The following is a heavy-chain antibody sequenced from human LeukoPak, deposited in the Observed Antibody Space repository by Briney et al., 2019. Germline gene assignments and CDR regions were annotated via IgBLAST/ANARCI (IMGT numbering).Heavy chain of an antibody. D-gene: IGHD3-22*01. CDR2: IYHSGST. Sequence: PSETLSLTCTVSGYSISSGYYWGWIRQPPGKGLEWIGSIYHSGSTYYNPSLKSRVTISVDTSKNQFSLKLSSVTAADTAVYYCARVFTTYYYDSGGYYLKGYYFDYWGQGTLVTVSS. CDR3: ARVFTTYYYDSGGYYLKGYYFDY. J-gene: IGHJ4*02. V-gene: IGHV4-38-2*02. CDR1: GYSISSGYY.